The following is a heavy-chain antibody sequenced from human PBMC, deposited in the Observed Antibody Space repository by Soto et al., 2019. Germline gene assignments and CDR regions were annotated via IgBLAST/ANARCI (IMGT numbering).Heavy chain of an antibody. J-gene: IGHJ4*02. CDR1: GFTFSSYS. D-gene: IGHD4-4*01. V-gene: IGHV3-30-3*01. CDR2: ISFDGSYE. Sequence: QVQLVESGGGVVQPGRSLRLSCAASGFTFSSYSIHWVRQAPGKGLEWVAVISFDGSYEYYADSVKGRFTISRDNSKKTLYMQMNSLRAEDTDVYYCERGADITVASTSFDYWGQGTLVTVSS. CDR3: ERGADITVASTSFDY.